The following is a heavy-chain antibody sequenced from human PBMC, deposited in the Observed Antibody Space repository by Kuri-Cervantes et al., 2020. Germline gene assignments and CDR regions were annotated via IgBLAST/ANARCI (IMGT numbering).Heavy chain of an antibody. CDR2: INAGNGNT. J-gene: IGHJ5*02. Sequence: ASVKVSCKASGYTLTSYAMHWVRQAPGQRLEWMGWINAGNGNTKYSQKFQGRVSITRDTSASTVYMELSSLRSEDTAVYYCARGGRAAGTGWDWFDPWGQGTLVTVSS. CDR1: GYTLTSYA. V-gene: IGHV1-3*01. D-gene: IGHD6-13*01. CDR3: ARGGRAAGTGWDWFDP.